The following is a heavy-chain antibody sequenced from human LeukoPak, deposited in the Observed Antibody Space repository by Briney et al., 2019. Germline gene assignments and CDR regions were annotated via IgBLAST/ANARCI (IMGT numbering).Heavy chain of an antibody. J-gene: IGHJ3*01. Sequence: GGALRLSCAASGVTFCEYWMHWVRQAPGAGWVWVSQIYSHGRGTNYADSVNGRFTISRDNDKNTRVLQMNSLRAEGAAVYYCANWGSCFVLGAQKTSVSVS. D-gene: IGHD7-27*01. CDR2: IYSHGRGT. CDR3: ANWGSCFVL. V-gene: IGHV3-74*01. CDR1: GVTFCEYW.